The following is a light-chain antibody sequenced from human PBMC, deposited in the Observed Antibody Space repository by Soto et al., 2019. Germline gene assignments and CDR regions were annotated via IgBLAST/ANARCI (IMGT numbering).Light chain of an antibody. Sequence: EIVMTQSPATLSVSPGERATLSCRASQSVSSNLAWYQHKPGQAPRLLIYGASTRATGIPARFSGSGSGTEFTHTISSLQSEDFAVYYCQQYNNWPPYTFGQGTKLEIK. CDR1: QSVSSN. CDR2: GAS. CDR3: QQYNNWPPYT. J-gene: IGKJ2*01. V-gene: IGKV3-15*01.